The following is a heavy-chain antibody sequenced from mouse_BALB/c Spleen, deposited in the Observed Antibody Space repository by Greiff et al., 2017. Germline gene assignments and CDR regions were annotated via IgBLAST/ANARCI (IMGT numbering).Heavy chain of an antibody. Sequence: VQLVESGPQLVRPGASVKISCKASGYSFTSYWMHWVKQRPGQGLEWIGMIDPSDSETRLNQKFKDKATLTVDKSSSTAYMQLSSPTSEDSAVYYCAKGNWQTPYAMDYWGQGTSVTVSS. CDR3: AKGNWQTPYAMDY. J-gene: IGHJ4*01. V-gene: IGHV1S126*01. CDR2: IDPSDSET. D-gene: IGHD2-1*01. CDR1: GYSFTSYW.